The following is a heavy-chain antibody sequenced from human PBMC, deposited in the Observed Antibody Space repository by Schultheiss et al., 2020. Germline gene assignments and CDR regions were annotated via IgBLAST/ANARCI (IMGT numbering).Heavy chain of an antibody. CDR2: INHSGST. Sequence: SETLSLTCAVYGGSFSVYYWSWIRQPPGKGLEWIGEINHSGSTNYNPSLKSRVTISVDTSKNQFSLKLSSVTAADTAVYYCARGLAGDRAALSNYYYMDVWGKGTTVTVSS. D-gene: IGHD6-19*01. CDR3: ARGLAGDRAALSNYYYMDV. V-gene: IGHV4-34*01. J-gene: IGHJ6*03. CDR1: GGSFSVYY.